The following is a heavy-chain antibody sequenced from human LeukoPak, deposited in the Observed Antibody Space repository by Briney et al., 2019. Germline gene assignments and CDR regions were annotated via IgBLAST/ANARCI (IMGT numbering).Heavy chain of an antibody. V-gene: IGHV3-7*05. CDR3: ARKHYGSGSFDS. D-gene: IGHD3-10*01. Sequence: GGSLRLSCAASGFTFSNYWMSWVRKAPGKGLEWVANIHQYGSEKYYVDSVKGRFTISRDNDKNSLNLQMNSLRAEDTAVYYCARKHYGSGSFDSWGQGTLVTVSS. J-gene: IGHJ4*02. CDR1: GFTFSNYW. CDR2: IHQYGSEK.